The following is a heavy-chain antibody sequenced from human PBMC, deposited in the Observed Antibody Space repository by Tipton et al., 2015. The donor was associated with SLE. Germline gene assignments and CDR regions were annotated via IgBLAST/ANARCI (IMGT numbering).Heavy chain of an antibody. V-gene: IGHV4-34*01. Sequence: AGLVKPSETLSLTCGVYGGSFSGHTWTWIRQSPGQGLEWIGDVNQSGGTNYNPSLKSRVTISVDASNSQLSLKLFSVTAADTAVYYCARASRGRVSTPDNLLRPGARFDYWGQGTLTTVSS. CDR1: GGSFSGHT. D-gene: IGHD3-10*01. J-gene: IGHJ4*02. CDR2: VNQSGGT. CDR3: ARASRGRVSTPDNLLRPGARFDY.